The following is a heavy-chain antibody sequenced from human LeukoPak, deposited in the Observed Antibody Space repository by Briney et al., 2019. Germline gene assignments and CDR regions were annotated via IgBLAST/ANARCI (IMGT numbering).Heavy chain of an antibody. Sequence: SETLSLTCTVSGDSVSSDTYFWGWIRQPPGKGLECIGYIYNSGSANYNPSLKSRVTMSVDTSKNQFSLKLRSVTAADTAVYYCARGGYGDFDAFDIWGQGTMVTVSS. V-gene: IGHV4-61*01. J-gene: IGHJ3*02. CDR3: ARGGYGDFDAFDI. CDR2: IYNSGSA. D-gene: IGHD4-17*01. CDR1: GDSVSSDTYF.